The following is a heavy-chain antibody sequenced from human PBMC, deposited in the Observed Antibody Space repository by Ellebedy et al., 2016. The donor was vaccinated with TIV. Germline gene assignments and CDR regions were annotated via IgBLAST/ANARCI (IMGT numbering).Heavy chain of an antibody. D-gene: IGHD2-21*01. J-gene: IGHJ6*03. V-gene: IGHV3-11*01. CDR1: GFTFSDYY. Sequence: GESLKISCAASGFTFSDYYLTWIRQAPGKGLEWIAYISTSAINKYYAESLKGRFTISRDNANNSVYLQINGLSPEDTAVYYCARLYSNYYYYMDVWGKGTTVTVSS. CDR3: ARLYSNYYYYMDV. CDR2: ISTSAINK.